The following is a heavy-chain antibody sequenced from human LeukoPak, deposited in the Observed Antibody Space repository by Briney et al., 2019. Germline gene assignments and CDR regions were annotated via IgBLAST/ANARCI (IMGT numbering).Heavy chain of an antibody. CDR1: GYTFTSYA. CDR2: ISAYNGNT. Sequence: ASVKVSCKASGYTFTSYAMNWVRQAPGQGLEWMGWISAYNGNTNYAQKLQGRVTMTTDTSTSTAYMELRSMRSDDTAAYYCARERSAVTTGYYYYYYMDVWGKGTTVTISS. V-gene: IGHV1-18*01. CDR3: ARERSAVTTGYYYYYYMDV. J-gene: IGHJ6*03. D-gene: IGHD4-17*01.